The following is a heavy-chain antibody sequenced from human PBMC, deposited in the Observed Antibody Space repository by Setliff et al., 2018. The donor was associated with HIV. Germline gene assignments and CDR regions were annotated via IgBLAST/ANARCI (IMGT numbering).Heavy chain of an antibody. CDR3: ARGGSRGSWYWDY. CDR2: IYHSGNT. CDR1: GGFISTGGYS. J-gene: IGHJ4*02. D-gene: IGHD6-13*01. V-gene: IGHV4-30-2*01. Sequence: PSETLSLTCTVSGGFISTGGYSWSWIRQPPGKGLEWIGYIYHSGNTYYNPSLKSRVSISVDGSKNHFSLRPSSVTTADTAVYYCARGGSRGSWYWDYWGQGTLVTVSS.